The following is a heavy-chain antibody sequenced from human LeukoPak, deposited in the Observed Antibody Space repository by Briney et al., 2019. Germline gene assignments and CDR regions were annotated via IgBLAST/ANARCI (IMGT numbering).Heavy chain of an antibody. Sequence: SVKVSCKASGGTFSSYAISWVRQAPGQGLEWMGRIIPIFGTANYAQKFQGRVTITTDESTSTAYMELSSLRSEDTAVYYCARDQGQMYRSSYFDYWGQGTLVTVSS. CDR2: IIPIFGTA. CDR3: ARDQGQMYRSSYFDY. J-gene: IGHJ4*02. CDR1: GGTFSSYA. D-gene: IGHD6-13*01. V-gene: IGHV1-69*05.